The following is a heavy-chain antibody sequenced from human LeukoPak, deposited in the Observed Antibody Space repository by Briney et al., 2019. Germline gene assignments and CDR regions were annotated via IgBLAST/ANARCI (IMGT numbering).Heavy chain of an antibody. CDR2: IYYSGST. D-gene: IGHD2-15*01. Sequence: SETVSLTCTVSGSSISSYYWSWIRQPPEKRLEWIGHIYYSGSTNYNPSLKSRVNISVDTSKNQFSLKLSSVTAADTAVYYCARSHCSGGSCYPNWFDPWGKGNLVTVSS. CDR3: ARSHCSGGSCYPNWFDP. J-gene: IGHJ5*02. CDR1: GSSISSYY. V-gene: IGHV4-59*01.